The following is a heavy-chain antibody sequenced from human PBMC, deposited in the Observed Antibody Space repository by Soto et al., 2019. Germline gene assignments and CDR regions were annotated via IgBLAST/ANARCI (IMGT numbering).Heavy chain of an antibody. V-gene: IGHV4-59*08. CDR3: AATVKNYYYYYYMDV. J-gene: IGHJ6*03. Sequence: PSETLSLTCTVSGGSISSYYWSWIRQPPGKGLEWIGYIYYSGSTNYNPSLKSRVTISVDTSKNQFSLKLSSVTAADTAVYYCAATVKNYYYYYYMDVWGKGTTVTVSS. CDR2: IYYSGST. CDR1: GGSISSYY. D-gene: IGHD4-4*01.